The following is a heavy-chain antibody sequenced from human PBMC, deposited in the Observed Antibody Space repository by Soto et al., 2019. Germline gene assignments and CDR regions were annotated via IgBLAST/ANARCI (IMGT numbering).Heavy chain of an antibody. D-gene: IGHD5-18*01. Sequence: QVQLVQSGAEVKKPGASVKVPGKPSGYTFPSYYMHWVRQAPGQGLEWMGIINPSGGSTSYAQKFQGRVTMTRDTSTSTVYMELSSLRSEDTAVYYCARSYSYGYEYYYYGMDVWGQGTTVTVSS. J-gene: IGHJ6*02. CDR2: INPSGGST. CDR1: GYTFPSYY. V-gene: IGHV1-46*01. CDR3: ARSYSYGYEYYYYGMDV.